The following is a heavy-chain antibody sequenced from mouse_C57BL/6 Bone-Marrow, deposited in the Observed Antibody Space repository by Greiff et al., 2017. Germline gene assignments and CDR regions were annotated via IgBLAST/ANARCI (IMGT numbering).Heavy chain of an antibody. CDR1: GYTFTSYW. D-gene: IGHD2-4*01. CDR3: ARSGDYGDYYAMDY. V-gene: IGHV1-69*01. J-gene: IGHJ4*01. CDR2: IDPSDSYT. Sequence: QVQLKQPGAELVMPGASVKLSCKASGYTFTSYWMHWVKQRPGQGLEWIGEIDPSDSYTNYNQKFKGKSTLTVDKSSSTAYMQLSSLTSEDSAVYYWARSGDYGDYYAMDYWGQGTSVTVSS.